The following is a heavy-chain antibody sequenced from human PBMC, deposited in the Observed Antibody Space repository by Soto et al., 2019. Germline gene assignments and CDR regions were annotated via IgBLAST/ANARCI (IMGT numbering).Heavy chain of an antibody. D-gene: IGHD6-19*01. Sequence: ASVKVSCKASGYTFTSYGISWVRQAPGQGLEWMGWISAYNGNTNYAQKLQGRVTMTTDTSTSTAYMELRSLRSDDTAVYYCASTYSSGWYNYFDYWGQGTLVTVSS. CDR1: GYTFTSYG. CDR2: ISAYNGNT. CDR3: ASTYSSGWYNYFDY. V-gene: IGHV1-18*01. J-gene: IGHJ4*02.